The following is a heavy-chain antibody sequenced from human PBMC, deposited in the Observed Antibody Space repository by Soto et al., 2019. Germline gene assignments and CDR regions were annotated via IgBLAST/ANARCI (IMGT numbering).Heavy chain of an antibody. J-gene: IGHJ4*02. CDR1: GFTFSSYG. D-gene: IGHD2-15*01. CDR2: IWYDGSNK. V-gene: IGHV3-33*01. CDR3: ARDGYCSGGSCYSVPVFDY. Sequence: QVQLVESGGGVVQPGRSLRLSCAASGFTFSSYGMHWVRQAPGKGLEWVAVIWYDGSNKYYADSVKGRFTISRDNSKXXLXXQMKRLRAEDTAVYYCARDGYCSGGSCYSVPVFDYWGQGTLVTVSS.